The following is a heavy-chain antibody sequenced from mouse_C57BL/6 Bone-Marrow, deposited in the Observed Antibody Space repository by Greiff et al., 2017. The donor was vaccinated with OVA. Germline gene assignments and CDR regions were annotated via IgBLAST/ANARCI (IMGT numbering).Heavy chain of an antibody. CDR3: ARLGYDYDWFAY. CDR2: IRNKANGYTT. Sequence: DVMLVESGGGLVQPGGSLSLSCAASGFTFTDYYMSWVRQPPGKALEWLGFIRNKANGYTTEYSASVKGRFTISRDNSQSILYLQMNALRAEDSATYYCARLGYDYDWFAYWGQGTLVTVSA. D-gene: IGHD2-4*01. J-gene: IGHJ3*01. V-gene: IGHV7-3*01. CDR1: GFTFTDYY.